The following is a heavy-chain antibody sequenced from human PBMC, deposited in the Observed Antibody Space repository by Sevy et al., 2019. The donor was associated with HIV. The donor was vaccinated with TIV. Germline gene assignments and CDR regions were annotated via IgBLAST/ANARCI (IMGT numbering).Heavy chain of an antibody. CDR3: AREVGMGTILRGFDV. D-gene: IGHD3-9*01. CDR1: GFTFSTYW. V-gene: IGHV3-74*01. J-gene: IGHJ3*01. CDR2: INSDGSST. Sequence: GGSLRLSCAASGFTFSTYWMHWVRQVPGKGLVWVSRINSDGSSTTYADSVKGRFSISRDNAKNTAYLQMDNLRAADTAVYFCAREVGMGTILRGFDVWGQGTMVTVSS.